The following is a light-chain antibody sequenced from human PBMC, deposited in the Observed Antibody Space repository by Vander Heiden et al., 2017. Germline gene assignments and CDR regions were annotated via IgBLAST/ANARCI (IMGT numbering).Light chain of an antibody. J-gene: IGKJ2*01. V-gene: IGKV1-33*01. CDR3: QQYDNLPLMYT. CDR2: DAS. CDR1: QDISNY. Sequence: DIQMTQSPSSLSASVGDRVTISCQASQDISNYLNRYQQKPGKAPKLLIYDASNLETGVPSRFSGSGSGTDFTFTISSLQPEDIATYYCQQYDNLPLMYTFGQGTKLEIK.